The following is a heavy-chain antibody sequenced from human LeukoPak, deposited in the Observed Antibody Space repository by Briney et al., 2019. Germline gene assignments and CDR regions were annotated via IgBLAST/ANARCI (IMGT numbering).Heavy chain of an antibody. CDR3: ARRRAVAGYYYFDY. J-gene: IGHJ4*02. D-gene: IGHD6-19*01. Sequence: GESLKISCMSSGYTFTNYWIGWVRQMPGKGLEWMGIIYPGDSNTRYSPSFQGQVTISADKSISTAYLQWSRLEASDTAMYYCARRRAVAGYYYFDYWGQGTLVTVSS. V-gene: IGHV5-51*01. CDR1: GYTFTNYW. CDR2: IYPGDSNT.